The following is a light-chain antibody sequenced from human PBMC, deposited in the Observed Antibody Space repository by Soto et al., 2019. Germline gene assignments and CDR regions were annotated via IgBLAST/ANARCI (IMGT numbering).Light chain of an antibody. CDR2: DVS. V-gene: IGLV2-14*01. CDR1: SSDIGDYNY. CDR3: SSSTTTTSLVV. Sequence: QSALTQPASVSGSPGQSITISCTGTSSDIGDYNYVSWYQQYPGKVPKLVIYDVSHRPSGVSNRSSGSKSGNTASLTISGLQAEDEADYYCSSSTTTTSLVVFGGGTKVTVL. J-gene: IGLJ3*02.